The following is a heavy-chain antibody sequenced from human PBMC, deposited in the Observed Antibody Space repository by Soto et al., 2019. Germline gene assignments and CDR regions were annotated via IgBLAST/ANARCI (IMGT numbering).Heavy chain of an antibody. J-gene: IGHJ3*02. V-gene: IGHV3-33*01. Sequence: QVQLVESGGGVVQPGRSLRLSCAASGFTFSSYGMHWVRQAPGKGLEWVAVIWYDGSNKYYADSVKGRFTISRDNSKNTLYLQMNSLRAEDTAVYYCARGGYCSGGSCYSFPGDAFDIWGQGTMVTVSS. CDR2: IWYDGSNK. CDR1: GFTFSSYG. D-gene: IGHD2-15*01. CDR3: ARGGYCSGGSCYSFPGDAFDI.